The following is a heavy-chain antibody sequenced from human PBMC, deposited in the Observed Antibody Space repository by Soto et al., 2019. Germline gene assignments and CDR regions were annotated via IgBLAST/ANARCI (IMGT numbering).Heavy chain of an antibody. Sequence: QVQLQESGPGLVKPSETLSLTCTVSGGSISSYYWSWIRQPPGKGLEWIGYIYYSGSTNYNPSLKRRVTISVDTSKTQSSVKLSSVPAADTAVYYCARRYGSFFDIWGQGTMVTVSS. D-gene: IGHD3-10*01. CDR3: ARRYGSFFDI. J-gene: IGHJ3*02. V-gene: IGHV4-59*08. CDR2: IYYSGST. CDR1: GGSISSYY.